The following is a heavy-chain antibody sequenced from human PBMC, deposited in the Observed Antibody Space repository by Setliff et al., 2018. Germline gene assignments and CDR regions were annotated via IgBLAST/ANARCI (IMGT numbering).Heavy chain of an antibody. Sequence: SETLSLTCRVSGGPITSPSHLWAWIRQPPGKGLEWIGSMYPGRSTYYNPSLKSRVTMSVDTSKKQFSLKLSSVTAADTAVYYCARLPNYVWGSPVDYWGQGTLVTVSS. D-gene: IGHD3-16*01. CDR2: MYPGRST. CDR1: GGPITSPSHL. V-gene: IGHV4-39*07. CDR3: ARLPNYVWGSPVDY. J-gene: IGHJ4*02.